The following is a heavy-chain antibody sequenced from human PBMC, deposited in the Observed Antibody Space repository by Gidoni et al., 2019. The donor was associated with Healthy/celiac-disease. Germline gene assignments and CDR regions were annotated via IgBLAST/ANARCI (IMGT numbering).Heavy chain of an antibody. J-gene: IGHJ3*02. Sequence: QAQLVHSLAEVKTPRSSGNVSCKASGGTFSSYAISWVRQAPGQGLEWMGGIIPTFGTANYAQKFQGRGTITADESTSTAYMELSSMRSEDKAVYYCAGSLSRVVVVPAAMNAFDIWGQGTMVTVSS. CDR2: IIPTFGTA. D-gene: IGHD2-2*01. V-gene: IGHV1-69*01. CDR3: AGSLSRVVVVPAAMNAFDI. CDR1: GGTFSSYA.